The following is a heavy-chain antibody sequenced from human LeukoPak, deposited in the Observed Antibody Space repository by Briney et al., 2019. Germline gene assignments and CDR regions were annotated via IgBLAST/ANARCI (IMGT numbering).Heavy chain of an antibody. CDR3: AREPSGWYTQMDYYYGMDV. Sequence: SETLSLTRAVSGHSISSGSYWGWIRQPPGKGLEWIGYIYYSGSTYYNPSLKSRVTISVDTSKNQFSLKLSSVTAADTAVYYCAREPSGWYTQMDYYYGMDVWGQGTTVTASS. D-gene: IGHD6-19*01. V-gene: IGHV4-31*11. CDR2: IYYSGST. CDR1: GHSISSGSY. J-gene: IGHJ6*02.